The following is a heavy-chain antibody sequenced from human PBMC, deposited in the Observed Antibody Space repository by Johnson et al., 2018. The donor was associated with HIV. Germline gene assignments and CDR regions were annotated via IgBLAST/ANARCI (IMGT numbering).Heavy chain of an antibody. J-gene: IGHJ3*02. D-gene: IGHD2-2*01. CDR1: GFTFDDYA. CDR2: ISWNSGSI. V-gene: IGHV3-9*01. CDR3: ARSRPYEGVPAATGAFDI. Sequence: QLVESGGGLVQPGRSLRLSCAASGFTFDDYAMHWVRQAPGKGLEWVSGISWNSGSIGYADSVRGRFTISRDNAKNSLYLQMNSLRAEDTALYYCARSRPYEGVPAATGAFDIWGQGTMVTVSS.